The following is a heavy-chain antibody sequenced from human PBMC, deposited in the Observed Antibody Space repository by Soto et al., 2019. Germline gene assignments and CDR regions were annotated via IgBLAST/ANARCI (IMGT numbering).Heavy chain of an antibody. CDR3: TTDGILLLFNFDY. CDR2: IKSKTDGGTT. D-gene: IGHD2-21*01. V-gene: IGHV3-15*01. Sequence: GGSLRLSCAASGFTFSNAWMSWVRQAPGKGLEWVGRIKSKTDGGTTDYAAPVKGRFTISRDDSKNTLYLQMNSLKTEDTAVYYCTTDGILLLFNFDYWCQGTLVTVSS. CDR1: GFTFSNAW. J-gene: IGHJ4*02.